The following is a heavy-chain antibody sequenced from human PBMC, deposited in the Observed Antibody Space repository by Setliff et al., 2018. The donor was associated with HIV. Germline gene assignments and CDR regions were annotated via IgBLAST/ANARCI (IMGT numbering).Heavy chain of an antibody. J-gene: IGHJ3*02. Sequence: PSETLSLTCTVSGGSISRSTYYWGWIRQPPGKGLEWIGNIYFRGDTYYNPSLKTRVTISVDTSKNQFSLKLSSVTAADTAVYYCARHSITLVVGVPERDDAFDIWGQGTMVTVSS. CDR1: GGSISRSTYY. V-gene: IGHV4-39*01. D-gene: IGHD3-22*01. CDR2: IYFRGDT. CDR3: ARHSITLVVGVPERDDAFDI.